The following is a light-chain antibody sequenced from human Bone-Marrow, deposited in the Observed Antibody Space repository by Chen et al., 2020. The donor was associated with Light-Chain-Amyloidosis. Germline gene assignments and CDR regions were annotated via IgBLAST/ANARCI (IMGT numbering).Light chain of an antibody. Sequence: EIVLTQSPRTLSLSPGKGANLSCRVSRTISSNYFTWDREKLGQAPGLLIYGASSRATGIPDRFTGRGSGTGITLTIHRLETGDFEMYYCQEYGTRPLTVGAGTKVEIK. CDR2: GAS. CDR1: RTISSNY. J-gene: IGKJ4*01. CDR3: QEYGTRPLT. V-gene: IGKV3-20*01.